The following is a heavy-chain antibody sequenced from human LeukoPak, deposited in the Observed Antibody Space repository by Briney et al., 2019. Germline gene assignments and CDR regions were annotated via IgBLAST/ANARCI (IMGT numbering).Heavy chain of an antibody. Sequence: PSETLSLTCTVSGGSISSYYWSWIRQPPGKGLEWIGSIYYSGSTCYNPSLKSRVTISVDTSKNQFSLGLSSVTAADTAVYYCARSSSSSGWYFDYWGQGTLVTVSS. V-gene: IGHV4-59*05. CDR1: GGSISSYY. CDR2: IYYSGST. CDR3: ARSSSSSGWYFDY. D-gene: IGHD6-19*01. J-gene: IGHJ4*02.